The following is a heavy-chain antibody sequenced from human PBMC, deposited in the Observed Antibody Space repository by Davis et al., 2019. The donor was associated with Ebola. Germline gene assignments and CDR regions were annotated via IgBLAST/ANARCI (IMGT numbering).Heavy chain of an antibody. CDR2: IYHSGST. J-gene: IGHJ6*02. CDR3: ARERPGEVTTPRYYYGMDV. V-gene: IGHV4-38-2*02. Sequence: PSETLSLTCTVSGYSISSGYYWGWIRQPPGKGLEWIGSIYHSGSTYYNPSLKSRVTISVDTSKNQFSLKLSSVTAADTAVYYCARERPGEVTTPRYYYGMDVWGQGTTVTVSS. D-gene: IGHD4-17*01. CDR1: GYSISSGYY.